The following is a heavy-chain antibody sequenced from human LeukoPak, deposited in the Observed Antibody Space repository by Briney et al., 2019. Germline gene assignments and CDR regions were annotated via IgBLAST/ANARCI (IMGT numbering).Heavy chain of an antibody. Sequence: PSETLSITCTVSGGSISSYYWSWIRQPPGKGLEWIGYIYYSGSTNYNPSLKSRVTISVDTSKNQFSLKLSSVTAADTAVYYCARHSSGYHGLFDPWGQGTLVTVSS. J-gene: IGHJ5*02. CDR3: ARHSSGYHGLFDP. V-gene: IGHV4-59*01. CDR1: GGSISSYY. CDR2: IYYSGST. D-gene: IGHD3-22*01.